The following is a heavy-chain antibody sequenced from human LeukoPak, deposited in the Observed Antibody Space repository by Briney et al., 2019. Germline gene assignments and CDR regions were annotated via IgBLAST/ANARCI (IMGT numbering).Heavy chain of an antibody. D-gene: IGHD5-12*01. CDR1: GYTFTGYY. J-gene: IGHJ3*02. CDR3: ARVTNNGYDGTFDI. Sequence: GASVKVSCKASGYTFTGYYMHWVRQAPGQGLEWMGWINPNSGGTNYAQKFQGWVTMTRDTSINTAYMEVNRLRSDDTAVYYCARVTNNGYDGTFDIWGQGTMVTVSS. CDR2: INPNSGGT. V-gene: IGHV1-2*04.